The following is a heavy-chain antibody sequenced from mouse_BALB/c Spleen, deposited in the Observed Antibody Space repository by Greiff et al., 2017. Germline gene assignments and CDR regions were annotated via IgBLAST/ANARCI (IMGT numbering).Heavy chain of an antibody. V-gene: IGHV5-15*02. Sequence: EVKLVESGGGLVQPGGSRKLSCAASGFTFSDYGMAWVRQAPGKGPEWVAFISNLAYSIYYADTVTGRFTISRENAKNTLYLEMSSLRSEDTAMYYCARVFDYYAMDYWGQGTSVTVSS. CDR3: ARVFDYYAMDY. CDR1: GFTFSDYG. CDR2: ISNLAYSI. J-gene: IGHJ4*01.